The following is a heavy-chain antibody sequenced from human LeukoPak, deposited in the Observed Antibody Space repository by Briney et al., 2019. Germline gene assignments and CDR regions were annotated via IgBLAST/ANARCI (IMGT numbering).Heavy chain of an antibody. J-gene: IGHJ4*02. Sequence: GGSLRLSCAASGFTFSNYWMTWVRLAPGKGLEWVANIKHDGSEESYVDSVKGRFTISRDNAKNSLYLQMNSLRAEDTAIYYCAREWDSGSSSIDYWGPGILVTVS. D-gene: IGHD5-12*01. CDR2: IKHDGSEE. CDR1: GFTFSNYW. V-gene: IGHV3-7*01. CDR3: AREWDSGSSSIDY.